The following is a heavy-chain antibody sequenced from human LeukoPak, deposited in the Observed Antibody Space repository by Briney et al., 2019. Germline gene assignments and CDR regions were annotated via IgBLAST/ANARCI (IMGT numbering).Heavy chain of an antibody. V-gene: IGHV3-23*01. CDR3: AKGGSGSSGYNDWNDY. CDR1: GFSFSNYA. CDR2: ISGSGGTT. J-gene: IGHJ4*02. Sequence: GGSLRLSCAASGFSFSNYAMTWVRHPPGKGLEWVSAISGSGGTTYYADSVKGRFTISRDNSKNTVYLQMDSLRAEDTAVYYCAKGGSGSSGYNDWNDYWGQGTLVTVSS. D-gene: IGHD3-22*01.